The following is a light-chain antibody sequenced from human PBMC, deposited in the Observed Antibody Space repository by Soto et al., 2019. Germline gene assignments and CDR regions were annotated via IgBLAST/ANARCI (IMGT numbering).Light chain of an antibody. J-gene: IGLJ1*01. Sequence: ALSQPASVSGSPGQSITISCTGTSSDVGGYDFVSWYQHPPGKAPKLIIFEVNDRPSGVSDRFSGSKSGNTASLTISGLRAEDEADYYCSSHTASSTLVFGTGTKVTVL. V-gene: IGLV2-14*01. CDR3: SSHTASSTLV. CDR2: EVN. CDR1: SSDVGGYDF.